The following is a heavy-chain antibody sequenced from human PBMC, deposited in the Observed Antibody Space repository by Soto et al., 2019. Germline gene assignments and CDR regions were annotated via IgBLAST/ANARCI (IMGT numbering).Heavy chain of an antibody. Sequence: PVGSLRLSCEGFRLTFSPYWMTWVRQAPGKGLEWVASIKEDGSVKNYADSVRGRFTVSRDNVKRAMFLQMTSVRVDDTAVYFCARDVSSEYASILDVWGRGARVTVSS. CDR2: IKEDGSVK. J-gene: IGHJ4*02. D-gene: IGHD3-3*01. CDR1: RLTFSPYW. V-gene: IGHV3-7*03. CDR3: ARDVSSEYASILDV.